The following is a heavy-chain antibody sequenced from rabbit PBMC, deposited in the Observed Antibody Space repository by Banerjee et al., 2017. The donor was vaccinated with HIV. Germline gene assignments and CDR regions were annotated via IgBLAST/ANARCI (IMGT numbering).Heavy chain of an antibody. Sequence: QSLEESGGDLVKPGGSLTLTCTASGFDFSGSYWICWVRQAPGKGLEWIACINAGSANSTCYATWAKGRFTISKTSSTTVTLQMTSLTAADTATYFCARNYAVYGDPFNLWGPGTLVTVS. CDR2: INAGSANST. CDR3: ARNYAVYGDPFNL. CDR1: GFDFSGSYW. V-gene: IGHV1S40*01. D-gene: IGHD2-1*01. J-gene: IGHJ4*01.